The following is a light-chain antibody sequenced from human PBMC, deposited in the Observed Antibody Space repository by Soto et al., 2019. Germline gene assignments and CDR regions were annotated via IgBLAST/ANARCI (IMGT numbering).Light chain of an antibody. V-gene: IGKV1-33*01. J-gene: IGKJ4*01. CDR1: HDIRND. CDR3: QPSDNLPLT. Sequence: NELNQSPSSLSASVGDRVTITCQASHDIRNDLNWYQQKSGKAPKLLIHAASTLEAGVPSRFSGSGSGTDFTIAISGRQPEDVALYCCQPSDNLPLTFGGGTKVEI. CDR2: AAS.